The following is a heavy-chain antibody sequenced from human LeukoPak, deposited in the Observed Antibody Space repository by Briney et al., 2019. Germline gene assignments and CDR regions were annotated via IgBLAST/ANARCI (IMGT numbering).Heavy chain of an antibody. CDR3: ASGGDDFDY. J-gene: IGHJ4*02. CDR1: GFTFSSYS. V-gene: IGHV3-48*04. Sequence: GGSLRLSWAASGFTFSSYSMNWVRQAPGKGLEWVSYISSSGSTIYYADSVKGRFTISRDNAKNSLYLQMNSLRAEDTAVYYCASGGDDFDYWGQGTLVTVSS. D-gene: IGHD3-16*01. CDR2: ISSSGSTI.